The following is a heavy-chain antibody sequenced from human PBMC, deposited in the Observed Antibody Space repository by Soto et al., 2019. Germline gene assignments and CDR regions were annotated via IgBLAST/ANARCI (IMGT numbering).Heavy chain of an antibody. CDR1: GYSFTSYW. V-gene: IGHV5-51*01. D-gene: IGHD6-13*01. J-gene: IGHJ6*02. CDR3: ARQGTASYYYYGMDV. Sequence: GESLKISCKGSGYSFTSYWIGWVRQMPGRGLEWMGIIYPGDSDTRYSPSFQGQVTISADKSISTAYLQWSSLKASDTAMYYCARQGTASYYYYGMDVWGQGTTVTVSS. CDR2: IYPGDSDT.